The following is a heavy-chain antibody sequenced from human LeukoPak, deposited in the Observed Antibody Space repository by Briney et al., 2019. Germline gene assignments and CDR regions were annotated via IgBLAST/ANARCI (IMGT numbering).Heavy chain of an antibody. D-gene: IGHD4-17*01. J-gene: IGHJ3*02. Sequence: PGGSLRLSCAASGFTFSDYWMSWVRQAPGKGLEWVANIKQDGSGKYYVDSVKGRFTISRDNAKNSLYLQMNSLRAEDTAVCYCAREGYGDYSQPHDAFDIWGQGTMVTVSS. CDR3: AREGYGDYSQPHDAFDI. V-gene: IGHV3-7*01. CDR1: GFTFSDYW. CDR2: IKQDGSGK.